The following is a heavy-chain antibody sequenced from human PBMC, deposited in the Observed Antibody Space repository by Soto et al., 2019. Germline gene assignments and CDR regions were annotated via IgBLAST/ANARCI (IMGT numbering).Heavy chain of an antibody. CDR2: IYFDGITT. D-gene: IGHD1-26*01. J-gene: IGHJ4*02. CDR3: ARGGAMGVDY. V-gene: IGHV3-74*01. Sequence: GGSLRLSCTASGFTFNTHWMHWVRQAPGKGLLWVSRIYFDGITTNYADSVKGRLTVSRDNAKNTVYLHVNTLRDEDTAVYYCARGGAMGVDYWGQGTLVTVYS. CDR1: GFTFNTHW.